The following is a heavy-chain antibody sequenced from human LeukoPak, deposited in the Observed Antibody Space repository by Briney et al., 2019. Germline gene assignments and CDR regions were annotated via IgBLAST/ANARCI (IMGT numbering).Heavy chain of an antibody. J-gene: IGHJ5*02. V-gene: IGHV1-69*13. CDR2: IIPIFGTA. CDR3: ASDRLLWFGELSVRSWFDP. CDR1: GGTFSSYA. D-gene: IGHD3-10*01. Sequence: SVKVSCKASGGTFSSYAISWVRQAPGQGLEWMGGIIPIFGTANYAQKFQGRVTITADESASTAYMELSSLRSEDTAVYYCASDRLLWFGELSVRSWFDPWGQGTLVTVSS.